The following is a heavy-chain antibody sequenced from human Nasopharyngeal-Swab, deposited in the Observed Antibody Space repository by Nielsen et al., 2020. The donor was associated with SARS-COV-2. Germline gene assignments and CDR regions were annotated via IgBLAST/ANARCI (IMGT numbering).Heavy chain of an antibody. V-gene: IGHV1-3*01. CDR3: ARSRGNTIFGVVINDFGWFDP. J-gene: IGHJ5*02. CDR2: INAGNGNT. Sequence: WVRQAPGQRLEWMGWINAGNGNTKYSQKFQGRVTITRDTSASTAYMELSSLRSEDTAVYYCARSRGNTIFGVVINDFGWFDPWGQGTLVTVSS. D-gene: IGHD3-3*01.